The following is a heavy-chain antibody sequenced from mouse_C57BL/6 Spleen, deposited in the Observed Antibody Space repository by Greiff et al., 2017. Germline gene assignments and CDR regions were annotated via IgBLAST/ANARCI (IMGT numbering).Heavy chain of an antibody. Sequence: EVKLLESGEGLVRPGGSLTLSCAASGFTFSSYAMSWVRQTPENRLEWVAYISSGGDSIYYADTVKGRFTISRDNARNTQYLQRSRMNDEDTASYYCTRGGFSYAMEYWGKGTSVTVSS. CDR3: TRGGFSYAMEY. J-gene: IGHJ4*01. CDR2: ISSGGDSI. CDR1: GFTFSSYA. V-gene: IGHV5-9-1*02.